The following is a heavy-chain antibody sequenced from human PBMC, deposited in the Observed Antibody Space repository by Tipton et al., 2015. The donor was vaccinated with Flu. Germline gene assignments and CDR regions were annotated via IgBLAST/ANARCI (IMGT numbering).Heavy chain of an antibody. Sequence: TLSLTCTVSNASINRPGYYWNWTRQHSEKGLEWIGYVYYSGRTYYNPSLRSRYTISIDMSKNQFSLKVDSVTAADTAIYYCSKLSDNGDDHWGQGALVTVSS. CDR1: NASINRPGYY. J-gene: IGHJ4*01. CDR2: VYYSGRT. D-gene: IGHD4-17*01. V-gene: IGHV4-31*03. CDR3: SKLSDNGDDH.